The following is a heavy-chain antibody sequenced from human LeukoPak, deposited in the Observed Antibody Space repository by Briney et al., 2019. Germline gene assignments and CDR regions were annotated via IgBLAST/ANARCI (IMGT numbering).Heavy chain of an antibody. J-gene: IGHJ4*02. CDR2: LTSGGVSA. D-gene: IGHD5-18*01. Sequence: GGSLRLSCAASGFTLSDYSMTWVRQAPGQGLEWISFLTSGGVSAFYADSVRGRFTVSRDDARNSLSLYMNTLRADDTAVYYCASSLNTAMVSPYYLEYWGPGTLVTVSS. CDR1: GFTLSDYS. CDR3: ASSLNTAMVSPYYLEY. V-gene: IGHV3-11*04.